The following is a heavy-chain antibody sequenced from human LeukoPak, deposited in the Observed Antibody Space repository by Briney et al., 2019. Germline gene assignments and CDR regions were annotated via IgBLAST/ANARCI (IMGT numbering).Heavy chain of an antibody. D-gene: IGHD4-17*01. CDR3: ARDSRDYGERAFDI. V-gene: IGHV4-59*01. Sequence: KTSETLSLTCTVSGGSINGYYWSWIRQPPGKGLEWIGYIHYSGSTSYNTSLKSRVTISVDTSQNQFSLKLSSVTAADTAVYYCARDSRDYGERAFDIWGQGTVVTVSS. J-gene: IGHJ3*02. CDR1: GGSINGYY. CDR2: IHYSGST.